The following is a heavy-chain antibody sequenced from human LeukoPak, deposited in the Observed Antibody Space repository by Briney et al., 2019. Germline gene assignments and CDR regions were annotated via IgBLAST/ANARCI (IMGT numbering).Heavy chain of an antibody. D-gene: IGHD2-2*01. J-gene: IGHJ4*02. V-gene: IGHV1-18*01. CDR3: ARDLCSVEPAAPCYYFDY. CDR1: GYTLIRYG. Sequence: ASVKVSCKASGYTLIRYGVSWVRQAPGQWLELMGWSSAYNENTNSALKVQGRVTMTTDTSTSTAYMELRSLRSDDTAVYYCARDLCSVEPAAPCYYFDYWGQGTLVTVSS. CDR2: SSAYNENT.